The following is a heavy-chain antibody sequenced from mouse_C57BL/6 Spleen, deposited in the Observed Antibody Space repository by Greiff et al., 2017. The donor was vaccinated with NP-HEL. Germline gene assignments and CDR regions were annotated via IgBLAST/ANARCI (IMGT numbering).Heavy chain of an antibody. CDR2: IDPSDSYT. Sequence: VQLQQSGAELVRPGTSVKLSCKASGYTFTSYWMHWVKQRPGQGLEWIGVIDPSDSYTNYNQKFKGKATLTVDTSSSTAYLQLRSLTSEDSAVYYCARGTVGAMDYWGQGTSVTVSS. CDR3: ARGTVGAMDY. D-gene: IGHD1-1*01. J-gene: IGHJ4*01. V-gene: IGHV1-59*01. CDR1: GYTFTSYW.